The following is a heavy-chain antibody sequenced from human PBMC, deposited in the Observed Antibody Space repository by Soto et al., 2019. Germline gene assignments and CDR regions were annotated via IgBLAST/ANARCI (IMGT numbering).Heavy chain of an antibody. CDR2: ISGSGGST. J-gene: IGHJ5*02. CDR1: GFTFSSYA. Sequence: EVQLLESGGGLVQPGGSLRLSCAASGFTFSSYAMSWVRQAPGKGLEWVSAISGSGGSTYYADSVKGRFTISRDNSKISLYLQMNSLRAEDTAVYYCAKDMSSCSGGSCYINWFDPWGPGTLVTDSS. CDR3: AKDMSSCSGGSCYINWFDP. D-gene: IGHD2-15*01. V-gene: IGHV3-23*01.